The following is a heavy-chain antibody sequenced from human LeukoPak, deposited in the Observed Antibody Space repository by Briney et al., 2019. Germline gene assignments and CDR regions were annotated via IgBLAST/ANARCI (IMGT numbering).Heavy chain of an antibody. CDR1: GFTVSSNY. V-gene: IGHV3-53*01. CDR2: IYSGGST. CDR3: VRGDYGDYTLFDY. D-gene: IGHD4-17*01. Sequence: PGGSLRLSCAASGFTVSSNYMSWVRQAPGKGLEWVSVIYSGGSTYYADSVKGRFTISRDNSKNPLYLQMNSLRAEDTAVYYCVRGDYGDYTLFDYWGQGTLVTVSS. J-gene: IGHJ4*02.